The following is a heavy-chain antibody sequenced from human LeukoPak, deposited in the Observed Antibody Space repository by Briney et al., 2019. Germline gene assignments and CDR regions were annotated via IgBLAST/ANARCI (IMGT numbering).Heavy chain of an antibody. CDR2: IGTAGDT. J-gene: IGHJ6*02. CDR3: ARGPVGNGSGGSRMDV. D-gene: IGHD3-10*01. V-gene: IGHV3-13*01. CDR1: GFTFSSYD. Sequence: PGGSLRLSCAASGFTFSSYDMHWVRQATGKGLEWVSAIGTAGDTYYPGSVKGRFTISRENAKNSLYLQMNSLRAGDTAVYYCARGPVGNGSGGSRMDVWGQGTTVTVSS.